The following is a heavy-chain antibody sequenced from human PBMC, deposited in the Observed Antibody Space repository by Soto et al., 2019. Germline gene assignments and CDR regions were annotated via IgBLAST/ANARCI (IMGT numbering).Heavy chain of an antibody. CDR3: AATLISGYDLHLYYYYYYMDV. J-gene: IGHJ6*03. Sequence: GASVEVSCKASGFTFTSSAMQWVRQARGQRLEWIGWIVVGSGNTNYAQKFQERVTITRDMSTSTAYMELSSLRSEDTAVYYCAATLISGYDLHLYYYYYYMDVWGKGTTVTVSS. V-gene: IGHV1-58*02. CDR1: GFTFTSSA. CDR2: IVVGSGNT. D-gene: IGHD5-12*01.